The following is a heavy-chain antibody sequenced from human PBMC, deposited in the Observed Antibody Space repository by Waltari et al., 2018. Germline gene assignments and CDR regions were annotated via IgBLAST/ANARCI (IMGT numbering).Heavy chain of an antibody. CDR1: GFTFSWYW. CDR2: IKSGGGGT. J-gene: IGHJ6*03. Sequence: EVQLVESGGGLVQPGGSLRLSCAASGFTFSWYWMHWVRQVPGKGLVGVSRIKSGGGGTIYSDAVNGRFTISRDNSKNTLYLQLNSLRVEETAVYYCAREPSPDSSGYFYYYMDFWGKGTTVTVSS. CDR3: AREPSPDSSGYFYYYMDF. D-gene: IGHD3-22*01. V-gene: IGHV3-74*01.